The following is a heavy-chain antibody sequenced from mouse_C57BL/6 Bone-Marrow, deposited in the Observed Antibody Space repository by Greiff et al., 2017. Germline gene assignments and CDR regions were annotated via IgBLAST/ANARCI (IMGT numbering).Heavy chain of an antibody. CDR1: GYTFTSYW. CDR2: LDPSDSYT. Sequence: QVQLQQPGAELVMPGASVKLSCKASGYTFTSYWMHWVKQRPGQGLEWIGELDPSDSYTNYNQKFKGKSTLTVDKSSSTAYMQLSSLTSEDSAVYYCARDYTLYAMDYWGQGTSVTVSS. V-gene: IGHV1-69*01. CDR3: ARDYTLYAMDY. J-gene: IGHJ4*01. D-gene: IGHD2-12*01.